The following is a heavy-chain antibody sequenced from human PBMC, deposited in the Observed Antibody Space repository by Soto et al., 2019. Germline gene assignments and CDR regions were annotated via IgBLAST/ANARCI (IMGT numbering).Heavy chain of an antibody. CDR3: VRIRRGDGYTFGC. V-gene: IGHV3-74*01. J-gene: IGHJ4*02. Sequence: EVQLVESGGVSVQPGGSLRLSCTASGFTLSNYWMHWVRQAPGKGLVWVSRINTDGSTTTYADSVKGRFTISRDNAKNTLYLQMNSLRDEYTAVYYCVRIRRGDGYTFGCWGQGTLVTVSS. CDR1: GFTLSNYW. D-gene: IGHD5-12*01. CDR2: INTDGSTT.